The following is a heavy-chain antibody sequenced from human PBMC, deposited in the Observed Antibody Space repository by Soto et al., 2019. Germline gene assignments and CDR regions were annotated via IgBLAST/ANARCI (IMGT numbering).Heavy chain of an antibody. J-gene: IGHJ4*02. CDR3: AKALSSPAPD. D-gene: IGHD6-19*01. CDR1: GFTFSSYG. CDR2: ISYDGSNK. Sequence: GGSLRLSCAASGFTFSSYGMHWVRQAPGKGLEWVAVISYDGSNKYYADSVKGRFTISRDNSKNTLYLQMNSLRAEDTAVYYCAKALSSPAPDWGQGTLVTVSS. V-gene: IGHV3-30*18.